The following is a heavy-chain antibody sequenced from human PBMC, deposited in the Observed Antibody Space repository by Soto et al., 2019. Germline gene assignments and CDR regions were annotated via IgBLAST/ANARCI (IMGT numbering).Heavy chain of an antibody. Sequence: QVQLVQSGAEVQKPGSSVKVSCKASGGTFSSYAIRWVRQAPGQGLEWMGGIIPIFVTANYAQKFQGRVTITADKSTSTAYMELSSLRSEDTVVYYCARGGGGDTTHDYYYYGMDDWGQGTTVTVSS. CDR2: IIPIFVTA. V-gene: IGHV1-69*06. CDR1: GGTFSSYA. D-gene: IGHD1-26*01. J-gene: IGHJ6*02. CDR3: ARGGGGDTTHDYYYYGMDD.